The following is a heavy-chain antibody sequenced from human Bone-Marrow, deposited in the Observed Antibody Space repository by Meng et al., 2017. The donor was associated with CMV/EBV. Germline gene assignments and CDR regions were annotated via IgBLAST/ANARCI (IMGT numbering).Heavy chain of an antibody. Sequence: LYGATAGFTFSDYAVSWVRQAPGRGLEWVSGISGTGAAPYYRGSVKDRFTISRDNSKKTVFLQMNSLRVEDTAVYYCATLSDYRFDFWGQGTLVTVSS. CDR1: GFTFSDYA. CDR2: ISGTGAAP. V-gene: IGHV3-23*01. CDR3: ATLSDYRFDF. J-gene: IGHJ4*02. D-gene: IGHD4-17*01.